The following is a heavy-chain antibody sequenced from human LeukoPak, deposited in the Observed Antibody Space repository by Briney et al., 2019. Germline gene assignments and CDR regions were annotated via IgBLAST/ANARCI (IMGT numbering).Heavy chain of an antibody. D-gene: IGHD2-2*01. J-gene: IGHJ5*02. V-gene: IGHV3-9*01. CDR2: ISWNSGSI. CDR1: GFTFDDYA. CDR3: APTPLGYCSSTSCP. Sequence: PGRSLRLSCAASGFTFDDYAMHWVRQAPGKGLEWVSGISWNSGSIGYADSVKGRFTISRDNAKNSLYLQMNSLRAEDTAVYYCAPTPLGYCSSTSCPWGQGTLVTASS.